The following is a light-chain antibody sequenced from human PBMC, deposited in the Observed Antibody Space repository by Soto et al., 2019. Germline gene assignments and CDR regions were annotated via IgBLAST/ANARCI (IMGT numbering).Light chain of an antibody. CDR3: AAWDDSLTGFVV. J-gene: IGLJ2*01. V-gene: IGLV1-44*01. CDR2: SNH. CDR1: SSNIGSNT. Sequence: QSLLTQPPSASGTPGQRVTISCSGSSSNIGSNTVNWYQQLPGTAPKLVIHSNHQRPSGVPDRFSGSKSGTSASLAISGLQSEDEADYYCAAWDDSLTGFVVFGGGTKLTVL.